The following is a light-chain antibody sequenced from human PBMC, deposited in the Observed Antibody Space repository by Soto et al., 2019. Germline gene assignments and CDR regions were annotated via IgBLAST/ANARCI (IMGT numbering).Light chain of an antibody. CDR1: SSDVGGYTY. V-gene: IGLV2-14*01. Sequence: QSVLTQPASVSGSPGQSIAISCTGTSSDVGGYTYVSWCQQHPGKAPKLMIYDVSSRPSGVSDRFSGSKSGNTASLTISGLQSEDEADYYCSSYTSTHSYVFGTGTKVTVL. J-gene: IGLJ1*01. CDR2: DVS. CDR3: SSYTSTHSYV.